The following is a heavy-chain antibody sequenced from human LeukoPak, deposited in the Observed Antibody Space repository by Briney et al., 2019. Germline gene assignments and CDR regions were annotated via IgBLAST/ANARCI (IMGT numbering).Heavy chain of an antibody. CDR1: GFTFNTFN. D-gene: IGHD3-9*01. CDR2: ITSGGDYI. Sequence: GGSLRLSCAASGFTFNTFNMNWVRQAPGKGLEWVLSITSGGDYIYYADSVKGRFTTSRDNAKNSLSLQLSSLRVEDTAVYYYARGHYDVLAASYKWTPDYWGQGTLVTVSS. V-gene: IGHV3-21*01. J-gene: IGHJ4*02. CDR3: ARGHYDVLAASYKWTPDY.